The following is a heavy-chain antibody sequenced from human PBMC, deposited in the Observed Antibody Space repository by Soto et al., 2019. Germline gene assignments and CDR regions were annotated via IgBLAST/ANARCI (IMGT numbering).Heavy chain of an antibody. D-gene: IGHD2-8*02. CDR2: IDHSGST. CDR1: GGSISSGGYS. J-gene: IGHJ4*02. CDR3: ARDKITGLFDY. Sequence: SETLSLTCAVSGGSISSGGYSWSWIRQPPGKGLEWIGYIDHSGSTNYNPSLKSRVTISVDTSKNQFSLKLTSVTAADTAVYYCARDKITGLFDYWGQGTLVTVSS. V-gene: IGHV4-30-2*01.